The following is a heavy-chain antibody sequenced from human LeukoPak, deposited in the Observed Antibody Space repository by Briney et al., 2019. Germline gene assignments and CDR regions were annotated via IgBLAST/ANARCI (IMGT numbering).Heavy chain of an antibody. Sequence: PGGSLRLSCAASGFTFSSYGMHWVRQAPGKGLEWVAVIWYDGSNKYYADSVKGRFTISRDNAKNSLYLQMNSLRDDDTAVYYCARDPGLDYWGQGTLVTVSS. CDR1: GFTFSSYG. V-gene: IGHV3-33*01. CDR2: IWYDGSNK. J-gene: IGHJ4*02. CDR3: ARDPGLDY.